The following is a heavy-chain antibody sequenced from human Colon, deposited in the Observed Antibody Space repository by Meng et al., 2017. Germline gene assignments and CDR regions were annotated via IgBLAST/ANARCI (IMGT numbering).Heavy chain of an antibody. CDR3: AHQAVAGTRGWFDP. V-gene: IGHV1-2*06. CDR2: INPNSGGT. Sequence: QVQLWPSGDDVKKPGASVKVSCKASGYTFTGYYMHWVRQAPGQGLEWMGRINPNSGGTNYAQKFQGRVTMTRDTSISTAYMELSRLRSDDTAVYYCAHQAVAGTRGWFDPWGQGTLVTVSS. CDR1: GYTFTGYY. D-gene: IGHD6-19*01. J-gene: IGHJ5*02.